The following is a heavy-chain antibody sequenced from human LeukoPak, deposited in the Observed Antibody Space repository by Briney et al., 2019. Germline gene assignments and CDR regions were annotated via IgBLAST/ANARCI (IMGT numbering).Heavy chain of an antibody. V-gene: IGHV1-69*13. D-gene: IGHD6-13*01. Sequence: ASVKVSCKASEGTFSSYTITWVRQAPGQGLEWMGGIIPIFATANYAQKFQGRVTITADESTSTAYMELSSLRSEDTAVYYCAREGLYSSSAGYYFDYWGQGTLVTVSS. CDR2: IIPIFATA. J-gene: IGHJ4*02. CDR3: AREGLYSSSAGYYFDY. CDR1: EGTFSSYT.